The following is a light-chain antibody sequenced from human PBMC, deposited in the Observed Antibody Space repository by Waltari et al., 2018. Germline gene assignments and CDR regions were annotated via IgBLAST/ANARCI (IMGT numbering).Light chain of an antibody. Sequence: DIQMTQSPSSLSAFVGDRVTITCRASQVISNSLAWYQHKPGKAPKLLLYAASRLQSGVPSRFSGSGSGTDYTLTISSLQPEDFATYYCQQYYSTLPYTFGQGTKLEIK. CDR3: QQYYSTLPYT. CDR2: AAS. J-gene: IGKJ2*01. V-gene: IGKV1-NL1*01. CDR1: QVISNS.